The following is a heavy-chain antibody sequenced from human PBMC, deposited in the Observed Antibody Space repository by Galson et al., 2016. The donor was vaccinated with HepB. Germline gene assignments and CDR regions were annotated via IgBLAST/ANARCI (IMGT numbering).Heavy chain of an antibody. CDR3: VRNLFTGGADYSVDY. D-gene: IGHD4-11*01. V-gene: IGHV3-21*01. CDR1: GFTLSTYN. Sequence: SLTLSCAASGFTLSTYNMNWVRPAPGKGLEWVSSISSSRPSMSYADSVKGRFTISRDNVKNSLYLQMSSLRGDDTAIYYCVRNLFTGGADYSVDYWGQGTPVTVSA. CDR2: ISSSRPSM. J-gene: IGHJ4*02.